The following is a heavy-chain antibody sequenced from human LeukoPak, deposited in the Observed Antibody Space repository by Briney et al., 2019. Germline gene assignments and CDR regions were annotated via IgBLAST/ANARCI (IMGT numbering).Heavy chain of an antibody. Sequence: PSETLSLTCTVSGGSISSYYWSWIRQPAGKGLEWIGRIYTSGSTNYNPSLKSRVTMSVDTSKNQFSLKLSSVTAADTAVYYCAREMTYYYDSSGYNPPDYWGQGTLVTVSS. CDR2: IYTSGST. CDR3: AREMTYYYDSSGYNPPDY. CDR1: GGSISSYY. J-gene: IGHJ4*02. D-gene: IGHD3-22*01. V-gene: IGHV4-4*07.